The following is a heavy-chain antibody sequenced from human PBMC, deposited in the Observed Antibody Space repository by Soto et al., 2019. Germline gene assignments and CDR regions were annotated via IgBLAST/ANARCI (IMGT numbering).Heavy chain of an antibody. J-gene: IGHJ6*02. D-gene: IGHD6-6*01. CDR3: AGDSSSSDGRYYYYYGMDV. V-gene: IGHV3-21*01. CDR2: ISSSSSYI. CDR1: GFTFSSYS. Sequence: PGGSLRLSCAASGFTFSSYSMNWVRQAPGKGLEWVSSISSSSSYIYYADSVKGRFTISRDNAKNSLYLQMNSLRAEDTAVYYCAGDSSSSDGRYYYYYGMDVWGQGTTVTVSS.